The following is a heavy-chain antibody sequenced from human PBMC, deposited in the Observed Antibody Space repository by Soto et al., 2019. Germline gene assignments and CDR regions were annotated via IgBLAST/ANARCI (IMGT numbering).Heavy chain of an antibody. Sequence: PGESLKISCKGSGYIFANDWIAWVRQMPGKGLEWMGIIFPGDSDTRYSPPFQGQVTISADKSINTAYLQWSSLKASDTAVYYCARRVAAHPYFDFWGQGALVTVSS. J-gene: IGHJ4*02. CDR2: IFPGDSDT. D-gene: IGHD6-6*01. V-gene: IGHV5-51*01. CDR3: ARRVAAHPYFDF. CDR1: GYIFANDW.